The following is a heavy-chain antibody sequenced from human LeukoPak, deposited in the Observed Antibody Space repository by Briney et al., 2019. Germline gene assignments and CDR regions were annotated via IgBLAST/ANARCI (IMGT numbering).Heavy chain of an antibody. V-gene: IGHV1-46*01. CDR1: GYTFTSYG. J-gene: IGHJ4*02. Sequence: ASVKVSCKASGYTFTSYGISWVRQAPGQGLEWMGIINPSGGSTSYAQKFQGRVTMTRDTSTSTVYMELSSLRSEDTAVYYCARDSELLFDYWGQGTLVTVSS. CDR2: INPSGGST. CDR3: ARDSELLFDY. D-gene: IGHD4-23*01.